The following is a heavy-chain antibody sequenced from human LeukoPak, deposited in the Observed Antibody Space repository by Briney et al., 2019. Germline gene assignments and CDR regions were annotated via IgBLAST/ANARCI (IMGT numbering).Heavy chain of an antibody. CDR1: GGSISSGGYS. V-gene: IGHV4-30-2*01. Sequence: PSQTLSLTCAVSGGSISSGGYSWSWIRQPPGEGLEWIGYIYHSGSTYYNPSLKSRVTISVDRSKNQFSLKLSSVTAADTAVYYCARDHAVTGHFDYWGQGTLVTVSS. J-gene: IGHJ4*02. CDR2: IYHSGST. D-gene: IGHD4-17*01. CDR3: ARDHAVTGHFDY.